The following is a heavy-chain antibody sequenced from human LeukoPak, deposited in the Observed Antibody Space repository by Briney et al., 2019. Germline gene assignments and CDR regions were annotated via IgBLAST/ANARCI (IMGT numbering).Heavy chain of an antibody. CDR3: AAKRITMVRGVPSAFDI. J-gene: IGHJ3*02. D-gene: IGHD3-10*01. Sequence: TSETLSLTCTVSGGSISSYYWSWIRQPPGKELEWIGYIYYSGSTNYNPSLKSRVTISVDTSKNQFSLKLSSVTAADTAVYYCAAKRITMVRGVPSAFDIWGQGTMVTVSS. CDR2: IYYSGST. V-gene: IGHV4-59*01. CDR1: GGSISSYY.